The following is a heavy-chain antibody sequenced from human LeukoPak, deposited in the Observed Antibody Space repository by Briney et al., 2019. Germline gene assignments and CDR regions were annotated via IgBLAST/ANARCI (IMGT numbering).Heavy chain of an antibody. CDR1: GFTFSSYG. J-gene: IGHJ6*03. Sequence: GGSLRLSCAASGFTFSSYGMHWVRQAPGKGLEWLTHIRYDESATYYADSVKGRFTISRENSKNTLYLQMNSLRPEDTAVYYCAKQMMERQQYYYMDVWGKGTSVTVSS. CDR2: IRYDESAT. D-gene: IGHD6-13*01. CDR3: AKQMMERQQYYYMDV. V-gene: IGHV3-30*02.